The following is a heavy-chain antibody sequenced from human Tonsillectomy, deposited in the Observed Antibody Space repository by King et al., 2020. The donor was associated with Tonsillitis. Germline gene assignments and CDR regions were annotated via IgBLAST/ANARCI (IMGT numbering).Heavy chain of an antibody. J-gene: IGHJ6*02. D-gene: IGHD3-3*01. V-gene: IGHV1-2*02. CDR2: INPNSGGT. CDR1: GYTFTGYY. CDR3: ARAKRFLEWLLTGHYGMDV. Sequence: VQLVQSGAEVKKPGASVKVSCKASGYTFTGYYMHWVRQAPGQGLEWMGWINPNSGGTNYAQKFQVRVTMTRDTSISTAYMELSRLRSDDTAVYYCARAKRFLEWLLTGHYGMDVWGQGTTVTVSS.